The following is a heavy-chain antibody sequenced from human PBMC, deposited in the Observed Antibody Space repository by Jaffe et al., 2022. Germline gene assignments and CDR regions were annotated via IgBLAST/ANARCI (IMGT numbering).Heavy chain of an antibody. V-gene: IGHV3-23*01. CDR2: INPTGSGT. CDR3: AKWRYCSGGRCSGHYDY. CDR1: GFTFSTYS. J-gene: IGHJ4*02. D-gene: IGHD2-15*01. Sequence: EVQLLESGGALVQPGGSLRLSCAASGFTFSTYSMSWVRQAPGKGLEWVSAINPTGSGTYYADSVKGRFTISRDNSKNTVHLQMNSLRVEDTAVYSCAKWRYCSGGRCSGHYDYWGQGALVTVSS.